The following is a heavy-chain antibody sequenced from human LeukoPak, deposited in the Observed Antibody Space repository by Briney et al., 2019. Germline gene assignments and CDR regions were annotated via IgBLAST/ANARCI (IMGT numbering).Heavy chain of an antibody. V-gene: IGHV5-51*01. CDR3: ASSSLDSSVLFDY. CDR1: GYSFATYW. Sequence: GESLKISCKGSGYSFATYWIGWVRQMPGKGLEWMGIIYPGDSDTRYSPSFQGQVTISADKSISTAYLQWSSLKASDTAMYYCASSSLDSSVLFDYWGQGTLVTVSS. J-gene: IGHJ4*02. D-gene: IGHD3-22*01. CDR2: IYPGDSDT.